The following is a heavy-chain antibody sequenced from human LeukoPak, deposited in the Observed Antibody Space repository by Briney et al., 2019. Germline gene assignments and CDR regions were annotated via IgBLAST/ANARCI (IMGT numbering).Heavy chain of an antibody. CDR3: ARTDYYDSSGAFDY. Sequence: SETLSLTCTVSGGSISSYYWSWIRQPPGKGLEWIGYIYYSGSTNYNPSLKSRVTISVDTPKNQFSLKLSSVTAADTAVYYCARTDYYDSSGAFDYWGQGTPVTVSS. CDR1: GGSISSYY. J-gene: IGHJ4*02. CDR2: IYYSGST. D-gene: IGHD3-22*01. V-gene: IGHV4-59*01.